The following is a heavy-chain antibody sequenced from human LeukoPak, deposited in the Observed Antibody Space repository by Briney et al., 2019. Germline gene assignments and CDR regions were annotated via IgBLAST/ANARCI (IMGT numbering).Heavy chain of an antibody. CDR1: GSTFSRSW. Sequence: GGSLRLSCAASGSTFSRSWIHWVRQAPGKGLVWVSHINNDATRTTYADSVRGRFTISRDNAKNTVSLQMNSLRAEDTAVYYCASDGAYAMAVWGQGTTVTVSS. D-gene: IGHD1-26*01. V-gene: IGHV3-74*01. CDR2: INNDATRT. CDR3: ASDGAYAMAV. J-gene: IGHJ6*01.